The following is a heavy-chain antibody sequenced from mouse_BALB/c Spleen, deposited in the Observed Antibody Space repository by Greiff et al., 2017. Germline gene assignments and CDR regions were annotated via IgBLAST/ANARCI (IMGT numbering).Heavy chain of an antibody. CDR2: IWSGGST. D-gene: IGHD2-1*01. V-gene: IGHV2-2*02. J-gene: IGHJ4*01. CDR1: GFSLTSYG. CDR3: ARNKGGVYGNYVLMDY. Sequence: QVQLKESGPGLVQPSQSLSITCTVSGFSLTSYGVHWVRQSPGKGLEWLGVIWSGGSTDYNAAFISRLSISKDNSKSQVFFKMNSLQANDTAIYYCARNKGGVYGNYVLMDYWGQGTSVTVSS.